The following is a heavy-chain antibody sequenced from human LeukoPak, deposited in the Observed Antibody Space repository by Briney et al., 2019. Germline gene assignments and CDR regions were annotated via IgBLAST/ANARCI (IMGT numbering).Heavy chain of an antibody. CDR3: ARGGSWYQWFDP. D-gene: IGHD6-13*01. CDR2: IYYSGST. V-gene: IGHV4-59*01. Sequence: PSETLSLTCTVSGGSISTYYWSWIRQRPGKGLEWIGYIYYSGSTNYNPSLKSRVTISVDTSKNQFSLKLTSVTAADTAVYYCARGGSWYQWFDPWGQGTLVTVSS. J-gene: IGHJ5*02. CDR1: GGSISTYY.